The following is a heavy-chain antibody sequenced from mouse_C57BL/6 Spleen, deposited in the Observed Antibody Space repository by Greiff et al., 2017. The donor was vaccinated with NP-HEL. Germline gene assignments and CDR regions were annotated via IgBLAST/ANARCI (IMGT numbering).Heavy chain of an antibody. CDR2: ISSGSSTI. CDR1: GFTFSDYG. Sequence: EVKLVESGGGLVKPGGSLKLSCAASGFTFSDYGMHWVRQAPEKGLEWVAYISSGSSTIYYADTVKGRFTISRDNAKNTLFLQMTSLRSEDTAMYYCARPYRSPLYYFDYWGQGTTLTVPS. J-gene: IGHJ2*01. V-gene: IGHV5-17*01. CDR3: ARPYRSPLYYFDY. D-gene: IGHD1-1*01.